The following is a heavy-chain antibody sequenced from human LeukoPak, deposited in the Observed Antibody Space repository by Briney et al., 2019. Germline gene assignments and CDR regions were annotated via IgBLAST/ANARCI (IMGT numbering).Heavy chain of an antibody. D-gene: IGHD2-2*01. Sequence: GGSLRLSCAASGFAFSNYAMTWVRQPPGKGLEWVSSISSSSSYIYYADSVKGRFTISRDNAKNSLYLQMNSLRAEDTAVYYCARTYCSSTSCYVRYYFDYWGQGTLVTVSS. V-gene: IGHV3-21*01. CDR3: ARTYCSSTSCYVRYYFDY. CDR1: GFAFSNYA. CDR2: ISSSSSYI. J-gene: IGHJ4*02.